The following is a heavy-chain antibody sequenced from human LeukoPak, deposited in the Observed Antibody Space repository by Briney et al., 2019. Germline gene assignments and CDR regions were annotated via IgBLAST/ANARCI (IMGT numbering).Heavy chain of an antibody. D-gene: IGHD3-3*01. V-gene: IGHV1-18*01. CDR1: DYTFTSYG. CDR3: ARDHRFLEWLPDSGWFDP. J-gene: IGHJ5*02. Sequence: GASVKVSCKASDYTFTSYGISWVRQAPGQGLEWMGWISAYNGNTNYAQKLQGRVTMTTDTSTSTAYMELRSLRSDDTAVYYCARDHRFLEWLPDSGWFDPWGQGTLVTVSS. CDR2: ISAYNGNT.